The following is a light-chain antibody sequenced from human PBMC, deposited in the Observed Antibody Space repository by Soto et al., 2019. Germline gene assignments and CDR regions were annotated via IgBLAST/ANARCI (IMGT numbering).Light chain of an antibody. CDR3: QQYNNWPLT. CDR1: QSVSSN. Sequence: ERVMTQSPATLSVSPGESASLCCRASQSVSSNLAWYQQRPGQGPRLLIYGASTRAAGVPARFSGSGSGTDFSLTISSLQSGDFAVYYCQQYNNWPLTFGGGTKVDIK. V-gene: IGKV3-15*01. CDR2: GAS. J-gene: IGKJ4*01.